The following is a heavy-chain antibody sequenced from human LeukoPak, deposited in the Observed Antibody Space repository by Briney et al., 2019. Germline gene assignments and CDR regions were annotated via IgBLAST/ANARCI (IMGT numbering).Heavy chain of an antibody. CDR1: GFTFSSYS. CDR2: ISGSGGST. V-gene: IGHV3-23*01. CDR3: AKTTPAVRYYYDSSGYLPYYFDY. J-gene: IGHJ4*02. D-gene: IGHD3-22*01. Sequence: GGSLRLSCAASGFTFSSYSMNWVRQAPGKGLEWVSAISGSGGSTYYADSVKGRFTISRDNSKNTLYLQMNSLRAEDTAVYYCAKTTPAVRYYYDSSGYLPYYFDYWGQGTLVTVSS.